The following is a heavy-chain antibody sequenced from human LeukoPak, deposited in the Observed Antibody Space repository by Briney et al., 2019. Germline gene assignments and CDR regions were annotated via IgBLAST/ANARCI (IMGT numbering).Heavy chain of an antibody. CDR1: GFTFSSYW. J-gene: IGHJ2*01. V-gene: IGHV3-7*01. CDR2: IKQDGSEK. D-gene: IGHD2-21*01. Sequence: GGSLRLSCAASGFTFSSYWMSWVRQAPGKGLEWVANIKQDGSEKYYVDSVKGRFTISRDNAKNSLYLQMNSLRVEDTAVYFCAREIMVSREWYFDLWGRGTLVTVAS. CDR3: AREIMVSREWYFDL.